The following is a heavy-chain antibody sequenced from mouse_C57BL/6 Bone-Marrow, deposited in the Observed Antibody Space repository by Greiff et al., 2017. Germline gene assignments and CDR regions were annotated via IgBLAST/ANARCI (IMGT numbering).Heavy chain of an antibody. CDR3: AIIYCDYDWFAY. CDR1: GYTFTDYN. J-gene: IGHJ3*01. Sequence: VQLQQSGPELVKPGASVKIPCKASGYTFTDYNMDWVKQSHGKSLEWIGDINPNNGGTIYNQKFKGKATLTVDKSSSTAYMELLSLTSDDTAVYYCAIIYCDYDWFAYWGQGTLVTVSA. D-gene: IGHD2-4*01. CDR2: INPNNGGT. V-gene: IGHV1-18*01.